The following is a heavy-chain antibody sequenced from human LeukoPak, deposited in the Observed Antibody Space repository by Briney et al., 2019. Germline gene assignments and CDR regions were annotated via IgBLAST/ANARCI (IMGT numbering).Heavy chain of an antibody. J-gene: IGHJ4*02. CDR2: IYTSGST. CDR3: ASSSDY. Sequence: PSQTLSPTCTVSGGSISSYYGSSIRQPAGKGLEWIGRIYTSGSTNYNPSLKSRVTMSVDTSKNQLSLKLSSVTAADTAVYYCASSSDYWGQGTLATVSS. V-gene: IGHV4-4*07. CDR1: GGSISSYY.